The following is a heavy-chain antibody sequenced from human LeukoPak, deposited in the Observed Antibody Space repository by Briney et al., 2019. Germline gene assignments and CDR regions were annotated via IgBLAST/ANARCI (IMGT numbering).Heavy chain of an antibody. CDR1: GGSISSYY. D-gene: IGHD3-22*01. CDR2: IYYSGST. Sequence: SETLSLTCTVSGGSISSYYWSWIRQPPGKGLEWIGYIYYSGSTNYNPSLKSRVAISVDTTKNQFSLKLSSVTAADTAVYYCARDFNYDSSGYLYNWFDPWGQGTLVTVSS. CDR3: ARDFNYDSSGYLYNWFDP. J-gene: IGHJ5*02. V-gene: IGHV4-59*01.